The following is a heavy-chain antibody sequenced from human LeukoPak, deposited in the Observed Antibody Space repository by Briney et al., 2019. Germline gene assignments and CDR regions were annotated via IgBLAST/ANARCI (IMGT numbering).Heavy chain of an antibody. J-gene: IGHJ5*02. V-gene: IGHV1-3*01. Sequence: ASVKVSCKASGYTFTSYAMHWVRQAPGQRLEWMGWINAGNGNTKYSQKFQGRVTITRDTSASTAYMEPSSLRSEDTAVYYCATRAAAGTGFDPWGQGTLVTVSS. CDR1: GYTFTSYA. CDR2: INAGNGNT. D-gene: IGHD6-13*01. CDR3: ATRAAAGTGFDP.